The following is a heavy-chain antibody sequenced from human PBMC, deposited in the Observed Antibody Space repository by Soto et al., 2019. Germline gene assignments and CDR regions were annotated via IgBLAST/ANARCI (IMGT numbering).Heavy chain of an antibody. V-gene: IGHV6-1*01. CDR2: TYYRSKWYN. J-gene: IGHJ6*02. CDR1: GDSVSSNSAA. CDR3: ARSGYSSSSGFYYYYGMDV. Sequence: SQTLSLTCAISGDSVSSNSAAWNWIRQSPSRGLEWLGRTYYRSKWYNDYAVSVKSRITINPDTSKNQFSLQLNSVTPEDTAVYYCARSGYSSSSGFYYYYGMDVWGQGTTVTVSS. D-gene: IGHD6-6*01.